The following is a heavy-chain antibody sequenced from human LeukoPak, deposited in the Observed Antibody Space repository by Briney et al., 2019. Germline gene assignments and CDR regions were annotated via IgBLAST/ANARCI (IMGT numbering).Heavy chain of an antibody. J-gene: IGHJ4*02. V-gene: IGHV3-48*02. CDR1: GFTFSSYS. CDR3: ARDPDRGYSSSWYGPLGFDS. D-gene: IGHD6-13*01. Sequence: GGSLRLSCAASGFTFSSYSMNWVRRAPGKGLEWVSYISVRSSTIYYADSVKGRFTISRDNARNSLYLQMNSLRDEDTAVYYCARDPDRGYSSSWYGPLGFDSWGQGTLVTVSS. CDR2: ISVRSSTI.